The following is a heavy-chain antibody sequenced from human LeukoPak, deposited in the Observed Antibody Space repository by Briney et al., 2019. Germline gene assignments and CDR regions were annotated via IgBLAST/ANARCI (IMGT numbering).Heavy chain of an antibody. CDR1: GYTFTSYY. V-gene: IGHV1-46*01. D-gene: IGHD3-22*01. J-gene: IGHJ4*02. Sequence: ASVKVSCKASGYTFTSYYMHWVRQAPGQGLEWMGIINPSGGSTSYAQKFQGRVTMTRDTSTSTVYMELSSLRSEDTAVYYCARGGNPVHYYDSSGYPYYFDYWGQGTLVTVSS. CDR2: INPSGGST. CDR3: ARGGNPVHYYDSSGYPYYFDY.